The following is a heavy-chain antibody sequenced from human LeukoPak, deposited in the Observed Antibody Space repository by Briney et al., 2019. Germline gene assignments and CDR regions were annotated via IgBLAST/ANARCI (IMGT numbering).Heavy chain of an antibody. J-gene: IGHJ4*02. CDR1: GGSISGVY. V-gene: IGHV4-4*09. D-gene: IGHD3-16*01. Sequence: SETLSLTCTVSGGSISGVYWNWIRKPPRKGLEWVGYIHTSGSTSVNPSLNSRLSFSIETSTNQVSLRLSSGTATDTAVYYCTRRRGGWGEGEFDFWGQGIPVTVST. CDR3: TRRRGGWGEGEFDF. CDR2: IHTSGST.